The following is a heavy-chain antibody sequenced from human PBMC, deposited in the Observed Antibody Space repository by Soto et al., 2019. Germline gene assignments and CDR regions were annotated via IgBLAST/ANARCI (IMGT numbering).Heavy chain of an antibody. CDR3: ARAAAVAADFDY. V-gene: IGHV1-69*13. D-gene: IGHD6-19*01. J-gene: IGHJ4*02. CDR2: IIPIFGTA. CDR1: GYTFTSYD. Sequence: SVKVSCKASGYTFTSYDINWVRQAPGQGLEWMGGIIPIFGTANYAQKFQGRVTITADESTSTAYMELSSLRSEDTAVYYCARAAAVAADFDYWGQGTLVTVSS.